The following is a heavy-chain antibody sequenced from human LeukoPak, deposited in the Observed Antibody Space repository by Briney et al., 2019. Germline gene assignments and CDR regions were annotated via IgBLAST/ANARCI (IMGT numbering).Heavy chain of an antibody. CDR2: IYSGGST. J-gene: IGHJ3*02. CDR3: ARGGGAEAFDI. CDR1: GFTISSNY. D-gene: IGHD2-21*01. V-gene: IGHV3-66*01. Sequence: GGSLRLSCAASGFTISSNYMSWVRQAPGKGLEWVSVIYSGGSTNYADSVKGRFTISRDNSKNTLYLQMNSLRVEDTAVYYCARGGGAEAFDIWGQGTMVTVSS.